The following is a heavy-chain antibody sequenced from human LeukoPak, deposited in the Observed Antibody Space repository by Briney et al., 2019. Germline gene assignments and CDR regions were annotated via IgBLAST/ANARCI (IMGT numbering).Heavy chain of an antibody. CDR2: IYYSGST. Sequence: GSLRLSCAASGFTVSSNYMSWVRQAPGKGLEWIGYIYYSGSTNYNPSLKSRVTISVDTSKNQFSLKLSSVTAADTAVYYCARDLDTAMVGWFDPWGQGTLVTVSS. CDR1: GFTVSSNY. V-gene: IGHV4-59*02. J-gene: IGHJ5*02. CDR3: ARDLDTAMVGWFDP. D-gene: IGHD5-18*01.